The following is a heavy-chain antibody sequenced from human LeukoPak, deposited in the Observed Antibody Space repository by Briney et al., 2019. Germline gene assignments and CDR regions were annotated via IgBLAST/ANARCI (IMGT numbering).Heavy chain of an antibody. CDR1: GGSISSYY. Sequence: SETLSLTCTVSGGSISSYYWSWIRQPPGKGLEWSGYIYYSGRTNSNPSLKSRVTISVDTSKNQFSLKLSSVTAADTAVYYCARETSQKGAHYMDVWGKGTTVTISS. CDR3: ARETSQKGAHYMDV. D-gene: IGHD3-16*01. J-gene: IGHJ6*03. V-gene: IGHV4-59*01. CDR2: IYYSGRT.